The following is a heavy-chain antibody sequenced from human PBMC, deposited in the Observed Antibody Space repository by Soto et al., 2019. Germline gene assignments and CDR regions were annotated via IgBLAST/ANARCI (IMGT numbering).Heavy chain of an antibody. J-gene: IGHJ6*02. CDR1: GGTFSSYT. D-gene: IGHD4-4*01. CDR3: ARGALTTLAYYYGMDV. CDR2: IIPIFGTT. V-gene: IGHV1-69*13. Sequence: SVKVSCKASGGTFSSYTMSWVRQAPGQGLEWMGGIIPIFGTTTYAHKFQVRVTITADESTSTAYMELSSLRGEDTAVYYCARGALTTLAYYYGMDVWGQGTMVTVSS.